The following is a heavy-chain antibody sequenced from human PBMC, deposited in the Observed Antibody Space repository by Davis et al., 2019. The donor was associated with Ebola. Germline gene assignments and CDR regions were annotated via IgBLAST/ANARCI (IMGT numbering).Heavy chain of an antibody. J-gene: IGHJ4*02. CDR3: ARGGPDIVLMVYAIPSFDY. D-gene: IGHD2-8*01. CDR2: INPNSGGT. Sequence: AASVKVSCKASGYTFTGYYMHWVRQASGQGLEWMGRINPNSGGTHYAQKFQGRVTMTRDTSISTAYMELSRRRSDDTAVYYCARGGPDIVLMVYAIPSFDYWGQGTLVTVSS. V-gene: IGHV1-2*06. CDR1: GYTFTGYY.